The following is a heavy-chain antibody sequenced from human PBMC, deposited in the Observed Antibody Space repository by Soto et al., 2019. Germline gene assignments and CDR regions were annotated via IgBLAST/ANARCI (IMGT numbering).Heavy chain of an antibody. V-gene: IGHV4-34*01. Sequence: QVQLQQWGAGLLKPSETLSLNCAVYGGSFSGYYWSWIRQPPGKGLEWIGEINHRGSINYNPSLKSRSTMSVAXSXNXXSRKPNSVTAAETAVFHCARGPRMRIPAARGRDYFYPGLDVWGQGTAVTVSS. CDR3: ARGPRMRIPAARGRDYFYPGLDV. CDR2: INHRGSI. J-gene: IGHJ6*02. D-gene: IGHD2-15*01. CDR1: GGSFSGYY.